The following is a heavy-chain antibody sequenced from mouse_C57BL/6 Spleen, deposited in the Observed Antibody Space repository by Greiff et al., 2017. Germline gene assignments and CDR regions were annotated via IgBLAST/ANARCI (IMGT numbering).Heavy chain of an antibody. V-gene: IGHV5-4*01. J-gene: IGHJ4*01. CDR3: ARDERYGNYADYYAMDY. CDR1: GFTFSSYA. Sequence: DVQLQESGGGLVKPGGSLKLSCAASGFTFSSYAMSWVRQTPEKRLEWVATISDGGSYTYYPDNVKGRFTISRDNAKNNLYLQMSHLKSEDTAMYYCARDERYGNYADYYAMDYWGQGTSVTVSS. D-gene: IGHD2-1*01. CDR2: ISDGGSYT.